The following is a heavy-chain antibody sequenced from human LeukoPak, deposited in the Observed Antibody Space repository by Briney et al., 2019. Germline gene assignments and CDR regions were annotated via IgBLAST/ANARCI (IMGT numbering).Heavy chain of an antibody. CDR2: ITSSGGST. J-gene: IGHJ4*02. V-gene: IGHV3-23*01. Sequence: GGSLRLSCAASGFTFSSYAMSWVRQAPGKGLEWVSAITSSGGSTYYADSVKGRFTISRDNSKNTLYMQMSSLRADDTAVYYCARGSHGDHDYWGQGTLVTVSS. CDR3: ARGSHGDHDY. D-gene: IGHD4-17*01. CDR1: GFTFSSYA.